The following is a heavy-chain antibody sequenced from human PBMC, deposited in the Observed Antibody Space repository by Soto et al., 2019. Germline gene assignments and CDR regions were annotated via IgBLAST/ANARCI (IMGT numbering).Heavy chain of an antibody. CDR2: INYRGTT. Sequence: PSETLSLTCTVSGGSIIDGQTYLNWIRQHPERGLEWMGYINYRGTTNYSPALKSRILISIDTSKNHFSLRLTSVTAADTAVYYCARDAPGVAPYWGQGTLVTVSS. J-gene: IGHJ4*02. D-gene: IGHD2-15*01. CDR1: GGSIIDGQTY. V-gene: IGHV4-31*03. CDR3: ARDAPGVAPY.